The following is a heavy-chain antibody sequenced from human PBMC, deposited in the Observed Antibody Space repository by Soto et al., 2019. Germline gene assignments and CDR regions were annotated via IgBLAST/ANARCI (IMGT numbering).Heavy chain of an antibody. D-gene: IGHD5-12*01. J-gene: IGHJ5*02. CDR1: GASISGFY. Sequence: SETLSLTCTVSGASISGFYWSWIRKSAGKGLEWIGRIYATGTTDYNPSLKSRVMMSVDTSKNQFSLKLSSVTAADTAVYYCARDLDQATWFDPWGQGTLVTVSS. CDR3: ARDLDQATWFDP. V-gene: IGHV4-4*07. CDR2: IYATGTT.